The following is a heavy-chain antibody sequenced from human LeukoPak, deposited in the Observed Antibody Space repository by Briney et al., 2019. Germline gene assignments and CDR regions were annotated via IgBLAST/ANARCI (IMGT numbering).Heavy chain of an antibody. CDR1: GYTFTGYY. CDR3: ARSLPYRYDYGDGFDP. CDR2: INPNSGGT. Sequence: ASVKVSCKASGYTFTGYYMHWVRQAPGQGLEWMGWINPNSGGTNYAQKFQGWVTMTRGTSISTAYMELSRLRSDDTAVYYCARSLPYRYDYGDGFDPWGQGTLVTVSS. J-gene: IGHJ5*02. V-gene: IGHV1-2*04. D-gene: IGHD4-17*01.